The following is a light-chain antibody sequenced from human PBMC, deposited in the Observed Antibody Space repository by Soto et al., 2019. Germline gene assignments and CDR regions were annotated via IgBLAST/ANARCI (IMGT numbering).Light chain of an antibody. V-gene: IGKV3-20*01. J-gene: IGKJ5*01. CDR1: QSVSSSY. CDR3: QQYGSSPPIT. CDR2: GAS. Sequence: ESVFTQYLITLALSREEKPTVSCRARQSVSSSYLAWYQQKPGQAPRLLIYGASSRATGIPDRFSGSGSGTDFTLTISRLEPEDFAVYYCQQYGSSPPITFGQRPRLEIK.